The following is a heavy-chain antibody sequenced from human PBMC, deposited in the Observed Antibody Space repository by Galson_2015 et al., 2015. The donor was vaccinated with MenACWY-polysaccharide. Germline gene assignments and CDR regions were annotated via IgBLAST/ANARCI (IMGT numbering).Heavy chain of an antibody. J-gene: IGHJ4*02. CDR2: ISGTGGDT. CDR3: AKLGGVIVAPFDY. CDR1: GFTFSSYA. V-gene: IGHV3-23*01. Sequence: SLRLSCAASGFTFSSYAMSWVRQAPGKGLEWVTSISGTGGDTYYADSVKGRFTISRDNSKNTLYLQMNSLRAEDTAVYYCAKLGGVIVAPFDYWGQGTLVTVSS. D-gene: IGHD3-16*02.